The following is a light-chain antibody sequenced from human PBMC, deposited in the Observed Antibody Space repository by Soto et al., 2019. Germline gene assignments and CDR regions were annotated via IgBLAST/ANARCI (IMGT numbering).Light chain of an antibody. J-gene: IGKJ5*01. V-gene: IGKV1-5*03. Sequence: DIQMTQSHSTLSASVGDRVTITCRASQSISSWLAWYQQKPGKAPKLLIYKASSLESGVPSRFSGSGSGTEFTLTIRSLQPDDFATYYCQQYNSYPITFGQGTRLEIK. CDR1: QSISSW. CDR2: KAS. CDR3: QQYNSYPIT.